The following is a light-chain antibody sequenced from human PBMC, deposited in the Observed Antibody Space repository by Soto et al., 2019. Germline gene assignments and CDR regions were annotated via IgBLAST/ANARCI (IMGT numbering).Light chain of an antibody. V-gene: IGLV1-44*01. J-gene: IGLJ1*01. CDR1: SSNIGRNI. Sequence: QPVLTQPPSVSGTPGQRVIISCSGGSSNIGRNIVNWYQQLPGTAPKLLIFSNNQRPSGVPARFSGSRSGTSASLAISGLQTEDEADYYCAAWDDSLNEYVFGTGTKLTVL. CDR3: AAWDDSLNEYV. CDR2: SNN.